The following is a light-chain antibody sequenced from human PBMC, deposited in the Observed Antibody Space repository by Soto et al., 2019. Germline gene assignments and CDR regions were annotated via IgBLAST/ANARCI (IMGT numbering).Light chain of an antibody. V-gene: IGLV2-14*01. CDR3: SSSTTFTTLV. CDR2: EVS. CDR1: SNDVGSYDL. Sequence: QSALTQPASVSGSPGQSITISCTGTSNDVGSYDLVSWYQQQPGKAPKLLIYEVSNRPSGVSHRFSGSKSDNTASLTISGLQSEDEADYYCSSSTTFTTLVFGTGTKVTV. J-gene: IGLJ1*01.